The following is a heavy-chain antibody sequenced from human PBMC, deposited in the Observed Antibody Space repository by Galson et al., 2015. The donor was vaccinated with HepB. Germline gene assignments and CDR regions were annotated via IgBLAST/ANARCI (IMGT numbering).Heavy chain of an antibody. CDR1: GLSFSTDG. CDR3: ARDLSNYDILTSLVY. J-gene: IGHJ4*02. CDR2: VRHDGSDE. Sequence: SLRLSCAASGLSFSTDGMHWVRQAPGKGLEWVAFVRHDGSDERYVDSVKGRFTISRDNFKKTLYLQMNGLKPEDTAVYYCARDLSNYDILTSLVYWGQGTLVTVSS. D-gene: IGHD3-9*01. V-gene: IGHV3-30*02.